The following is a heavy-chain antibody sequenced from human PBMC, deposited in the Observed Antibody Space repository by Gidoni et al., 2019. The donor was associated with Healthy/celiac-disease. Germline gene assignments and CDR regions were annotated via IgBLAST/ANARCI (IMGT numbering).Heavy chain of an antibody. CDR1: GGTFSSYA. CDR3: ARDLPGEAVASLFGY. CDR2: IIPILGIA. Sequence: QVQLVQSGAEVKKPGSSVKVSCKASGGTFSSYAISWVRQAPGQGLEWMGRIIPILGIANYAQKFQGRVTITADKSTSTAYMELSSLRSEDTAVYYCARDLPGEAVASLFGYWGQGTLVTVSS. V-gene: IGHV1-69*04. D-gene: IGHD3-3*01. J-gene: IGHJ4*02.